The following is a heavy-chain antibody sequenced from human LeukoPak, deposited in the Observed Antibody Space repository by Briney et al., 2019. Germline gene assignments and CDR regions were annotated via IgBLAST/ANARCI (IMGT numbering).Heavy chain of an antibody. V-gene: IGHV3-64*01. CDR2: ISSNGGST. J-gene: IGHJ4*02. CDR1: GFTFSTYA. Sequence: GGSLRLSCAASGFTFSTYAMHWVRQAPGKGLEYVSGISSNGGSTYYANSVKGRFTISRDNSKNTLYLQMGSLRAEDMAVYYCARQNSGIHRRAYDYWGQGTLVTVSS. D-gene: IGHD1-26*01. CDR3: ARQNSGIHRRAYDY.